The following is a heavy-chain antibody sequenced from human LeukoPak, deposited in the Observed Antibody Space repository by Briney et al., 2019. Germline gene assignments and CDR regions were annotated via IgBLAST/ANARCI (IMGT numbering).Heavy chain of an antibody. CDR3: ARGLRFHIVVVPAAPRGGWFDP. V-gene: IGHV4-34*01. D-gene: IGHD2-2*01. CDR1: GGSFSGYY. CDR2: INHSGST. Sequence: PSETLSLTCAVYGGSFSGYYWSWIRQPPGKGLEWIGEINHSGSTNYNPSLKSRVTISVDTSKNQFSLKLSSVTAADTAVYYCARGLRFHIVVVPAAPRGGWFDPWGQGTLVTVSS. J-gene: IGHJ5*02.